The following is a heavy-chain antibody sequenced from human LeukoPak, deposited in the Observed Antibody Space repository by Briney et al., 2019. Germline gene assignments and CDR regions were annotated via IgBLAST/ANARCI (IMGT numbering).Heavy chain of an antibody. Sequence: SETLSLTCAVYGGSFSGYYWSWIRQPPGKGLEWIGEINHSGSTNYNPSLKSRVTISVDTSKNQFSLKLSSVTAADTAVYYCARETTDYYDSSGYVGGPWGQGTLVTVSS. CDR1: GGSFSGYY. J-gene: IGHJ5*02. V-gene: IGHV4-34*01. D-gene: IGHD3-22*01. CDR2: INHSGST. CDR3: ARETTDYYDSSGYVGGP.